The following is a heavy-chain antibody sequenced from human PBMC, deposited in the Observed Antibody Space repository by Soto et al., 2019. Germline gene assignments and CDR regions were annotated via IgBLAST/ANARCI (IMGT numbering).Heavy chain of an antibody. D-gene: IGHD3-3*01. V-gene: IGHV1-8*01. Sequence: ASVKVSCKASGYTFTSYDINWVRQATGQGLEWMGWMNPNSGNTGYAQKFQGRVTMTRNTSISTAYMELSSLRSEDTAVYYCARGPYYDFWSGYEKPTPRFDYWGQGTLVTVSS. J-gene: IGHJ4*02. CDR2: MNPNSGNT. CDR3: ARGPYYDFWSGYEKPTPRFDY. CDR1: GYTFTSYD.